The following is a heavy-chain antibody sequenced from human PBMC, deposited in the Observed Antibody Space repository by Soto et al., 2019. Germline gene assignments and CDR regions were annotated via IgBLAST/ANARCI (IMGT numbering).Heavy chain of an antibody. Sequence: PSETLSLTCTVSGGSISSYYWSWIRQPPGKGLEWIGYIYYRGSTNYNPSLKSRVTISVDTSKNQFSLKLSSVTAADTAEYYCARDNIAAGWFDPWGQGTLVTVSS. CDR1: GGSISSYY. J-gene: IGHJ5*02. CDR3: ARDNIAAGWFDP. D-gene: IGHD6-25*01. V-gene: IGHV4-59*01. CDR2: IYYRGST.